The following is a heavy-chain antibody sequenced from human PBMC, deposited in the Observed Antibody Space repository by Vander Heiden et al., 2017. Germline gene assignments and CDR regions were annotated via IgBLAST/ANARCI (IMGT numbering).Heavy chain of an antibody. J-gene: IGHJ4*02. V-gene: IGHV3-74*01. CDR2: INGDGSTT. CDR3: ARELNLTNRVFDY. D-gene: IGHD2-8*01. Sequence: EVQLVQSGGGLLQPGGSLRLSCAAAGSSFSSYWIYWLRQAPGKGLGLVSRINGDGSTTSYADSVRGRFTISRDKAKNTLYLQMNSLRDEDTAVYYCARELNLTNRVFDYWGQGTLVTVSS. CDR1: GSSFSSYW.